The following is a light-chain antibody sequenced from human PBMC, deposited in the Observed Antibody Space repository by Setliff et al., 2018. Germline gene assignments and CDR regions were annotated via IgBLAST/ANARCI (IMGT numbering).Light chain of an antibody. CDR1: SSDVGGYNR. J-gene: IGLJ1*01. V-gene: IGLV2-18*02. Sequence: QSVLTQPPSVSGSPGHSVTISCTGTSSDVGGYNRVSWYQHPPGTAPKLMIYDVSHRPSGVPDRFSGSKSGNTASLTISGLQAEDEADYYCQSYDSSLNYVFGTGTKVT. CDR3: QSYDSSLNYV. CDR2: DVS.